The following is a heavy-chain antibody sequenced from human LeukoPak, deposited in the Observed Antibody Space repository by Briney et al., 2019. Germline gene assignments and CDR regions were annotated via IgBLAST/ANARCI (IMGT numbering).Heavy chain of an antibody. D-gene: IGHD2-15*01. CDR1: GFTFSSYW. J-gene: IGHJ6*03. CDR2: INSDGSST. Sequence: QSGGSLRLSCAASGFTFSSYWMHWVRQAPGKGLVWVSRINSDGSSTSYADSVKGRFTISRDNAKNTLYLQMNSLRAEDTAVYYCASEGCSPYYYYYMDVWGKGTTVTVSS. V-gene: IGHV3-74*01. CDR3: ASEGCSPYYYYYMDV.